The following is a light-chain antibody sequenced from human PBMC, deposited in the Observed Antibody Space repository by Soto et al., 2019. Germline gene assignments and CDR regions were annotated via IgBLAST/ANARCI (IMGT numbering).Light chain of an antibody. Sequence: QSALTQPPSASGSPGQSVSISGTGTSSDFGGYNYVSWYQQHPGKAPKLMIYEVSKRPSGVPDRFSGSKSGNTASLTVSGLQAEDEADYYCSSYAGSNNLGVFGTGTKVTVL. J-gene: IGLJ1*01. V-gene: IGLV2-8*01. CDR3: SSYAGSNNLGV. CDR1: SSDFGGYNY. CDR2: EVS.